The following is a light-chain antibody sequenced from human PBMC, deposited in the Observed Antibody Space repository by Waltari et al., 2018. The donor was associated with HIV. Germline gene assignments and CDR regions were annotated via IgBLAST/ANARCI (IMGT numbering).Light chain of an antibody. CDR2: TNN. Sequence: QSVLTQPPSASGTPGQRVTISCSGSRSNIEVNRVNLYQQLPGTAHKLLIYTNNQRPSRVPDRFCGSKAGTSASLAISGLQSEDEADYYWVVGDDSLKGPVFGGGTKLTVL. CDR1: RSNIEVNR. CDR3: VVGDDSLKGPV. V-gene: IGLV1-44*01. J-gene: IGLJ2*01.